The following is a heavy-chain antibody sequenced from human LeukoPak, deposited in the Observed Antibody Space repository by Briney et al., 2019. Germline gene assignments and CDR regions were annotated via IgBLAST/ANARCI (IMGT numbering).Heavy chain of an antibody. Sequence: GGSLRLSCAASGFTFSSYAMTWVRQAPGKGLEWVSGLSGGNGATYYADSVKGRFTISTDNSKNTLYLQMNSLRVEDTAVYYCAKSYYYGSGSPSLDYWGQGTLVTVSS. CDR2: LSGGNGAT. CDR3: AKSYYYGSGSPSLDY. CDR1: GFTFSSYA. D-gene: IGHD3-10*01. J-gene: IGHJ4*02. V-gene: IGHV3-23*01.